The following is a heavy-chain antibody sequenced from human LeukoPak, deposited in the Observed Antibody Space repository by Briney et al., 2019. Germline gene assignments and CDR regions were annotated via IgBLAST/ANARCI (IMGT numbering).Heavy chain of an antibody. CDR1: GGSISSSSYF. D-gene: IGHD4-17*01. CDR3: ARQMNTVTADY. V-gene: IGHV4-39*01. Sequence: SETLSLTCTVSGGSISSSSYFWGWIRQPPGKGLEWIGSIFYSESTHYNPSLNSRVTISIDTSKNQFSLRLSSVTAADTAVYYCARQMNTVTADYWGQGTLVTVS. CDR2: IFYSEST. J-gene: IGHJ4*02.